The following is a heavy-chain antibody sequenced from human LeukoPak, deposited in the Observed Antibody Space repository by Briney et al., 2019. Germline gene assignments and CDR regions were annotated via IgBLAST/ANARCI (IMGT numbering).Heavy chain of an antibody. V-gene: IGHV3-48*03. CDR2: ISSSGFTI. J-gene: IGHJ6*02. CDR3: ARDRKDIVVVPAAIMYYYYGMDV. CDR1: GFTFSSYE. D-gene: IGHD2-2*01. Sequence: GGSLRLSCAASGFTFSSYEINWVRQAPGKGLEWVSYISSSGFTIYYADSVKGRFSISRDNAKNSLYLQMNSLRAEDTAVYYCARDRKDIVVVPAAIMYYYYGMDVWGQGTTVTVSS.